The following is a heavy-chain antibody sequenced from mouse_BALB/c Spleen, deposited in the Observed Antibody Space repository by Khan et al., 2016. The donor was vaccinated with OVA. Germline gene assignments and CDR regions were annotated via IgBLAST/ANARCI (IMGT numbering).Heavy chain of an antibody. J-gene: IGHJ4*01. Sequence: QIQLVQSGPELKKPGETVKISCKASGYTFTNYGMNWVKQAPGKDLKWMGWINTYTGEPTYADDFKGRFAFSLETSASTADLNINNLKTEDTDTYFGARVGYNGSMDFWGQGTSVTVSS. CDR2: INTYTGEP. CDR3: ARVGYNGSMDF. V-gene: IGHV9-3-1*01. D-gene: IGHD4-1*01. CDR1: GYTFTNYG.